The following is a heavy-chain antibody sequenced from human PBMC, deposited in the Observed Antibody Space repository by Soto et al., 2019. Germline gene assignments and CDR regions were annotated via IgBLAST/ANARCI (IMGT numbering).Heavy chain of an antibody. CDR2: IIPIFGTA. V-gene: IGHV1-69*01. J-gene: IGHJ3*02. CDR1: GGTFSSYA. Sequence: QVQLVQSGAEVKKPGSSVKVSCKASGGTFSSYAISWVRQAPGQGLEWMGGIIPIFGTANYAQKVQGRVTITEAESTRTAYMELSSLGSEDTAVYYCARGNSGWYAVRAFDIWGQGTMVTVSS. D-gene: IGHD6-19*01. CDR3: ARGNSGWYAVRAFDI.